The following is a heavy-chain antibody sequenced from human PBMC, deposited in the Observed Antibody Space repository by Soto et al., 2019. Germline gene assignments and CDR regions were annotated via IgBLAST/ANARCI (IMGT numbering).Heavy chain of an antibody. CDR2: IYWDDDK. CDR3: AHLGYYDSSGSRAFDI. J-gene: IGHJ3*02. D-gene: IGHD3-22*01. Sequence: QITLKESGPTLVKPTQTLTLTCTFSGFSLSTSGVGVGWIRQPPGKALEWLALIYWDDDKRYSPSLKSRLTITKDTSKHQVVLTMTNMDPVDTATYYCAHLGYYDSSGSRAFDIWGQGTMVTVSS. CDR1: GFSLSTSGVG. V-gene: IGHV2-5*02.